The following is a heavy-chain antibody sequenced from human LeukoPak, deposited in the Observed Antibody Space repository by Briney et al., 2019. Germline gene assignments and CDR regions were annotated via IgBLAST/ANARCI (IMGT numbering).Heavy chain of an antibody. D-gene: IGHD3-10*01. Sequence: GGSLRLSCAASGYSFSSYGMHWVRQAPGKGLEWVAFIRYDGSNKFYADSVKGRFTISRDNSKKTLYLQMNSLRVEDTTVYYCTKDLYSSGSYQIRLFDYWGQGTLVTVSS. CDR3: TKDLYSSGSYQIRLFDY. CDR2: IRYDGSNK. CDR1: GYSFSSYG. J-gene: IGHJ4*02. V-gene: IGHV3-30*02.